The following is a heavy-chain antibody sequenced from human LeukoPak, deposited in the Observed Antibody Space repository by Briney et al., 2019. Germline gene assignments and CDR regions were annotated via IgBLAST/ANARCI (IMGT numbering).Heavy chain of an antibody. J-gene: IGHJ5*02. V-gene: IGHV1-69*05. CDR2: IIPIFGTA. CDR1: GGTFSSYA. CDR3: ARDPVSPKQWLVHNWFDP. D-gene: IGHD6-19*01. Sequence: SVKVSCKASGGTFSSYAISWVRQAPGQGLEWMGRIIPIFGTANYAQKFQGRVTITTDESTSTAYMELSSLRSEDTAVYYCARDPVSPKQWLVHNWFDPWGQGTLVTVSS.